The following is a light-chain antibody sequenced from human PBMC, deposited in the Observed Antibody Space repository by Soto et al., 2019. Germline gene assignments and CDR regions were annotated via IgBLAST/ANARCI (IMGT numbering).Light chain of an antibody. Sequence: EIGLNQSPGTLSLSPGERATLSCRASQSVSNNYLAWYQQKPGQAPRLLIYGASNRATGIPDRFSVSGSGTDFTLTISRLEPEDFAVYYCQQYGSLSWTFGQRTKVDVK. CDR1: QSVSNNY. J-gene: IGKJ1*01. CDR3: QQYGSLSWT. CDR2: GAS. V-gene: IGKV3-20*01.